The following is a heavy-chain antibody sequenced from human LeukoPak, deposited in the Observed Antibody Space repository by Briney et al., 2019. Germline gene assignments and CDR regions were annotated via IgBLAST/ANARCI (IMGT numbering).Heavy chain of an antibody. CDR2: IQYDGSKK. CDR1: GFTFSSYG. J-gene: IGHJ4*02. CDR3: AGYQPPVFDY. D-gene: IGHD2-2*01. V-gene: IGHV3-30*02. Sequence: GGSLRLSCAASGFTFSSYGMSWVRQAPGKGLEWVTFIQYDGSKKYYADSVKGRFTISRDNSKNTLYLEMNSLRAEDTAVYYCAGYQPPVFDYWGQGTLVTVSS.